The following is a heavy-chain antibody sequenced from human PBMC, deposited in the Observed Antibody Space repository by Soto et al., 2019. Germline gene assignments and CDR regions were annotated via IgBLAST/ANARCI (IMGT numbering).Heavy chain of an antibody. CDR2: IYWDDDK. Sequence: QITLKESGPTLVKPTQTLTLTCTFSGLSLSTSGEAVGWFRQPPGKALEWLALIYWDDDKRYNPTLKTRLTITKDTSKNQVVLTLTYMDPVDTATYYCAHYVSTSPAGWFDPWGQGILVTVSS. CDR3: AHYVSTSPAGWFDP. CDR1: GLSLSTSGEA. J-gene: IGHJ5*02. D-gene: IGHD3-10*02. V-gene: IGHV2-5*02.